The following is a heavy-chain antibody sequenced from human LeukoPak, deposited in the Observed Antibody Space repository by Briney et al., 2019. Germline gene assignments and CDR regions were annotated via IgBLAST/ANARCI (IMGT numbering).Heavy chain of an antibody. CDR1: GYTFVGHW. CDR3: ARLYDTSGYHFDY. V-gene: IGHV5-51*01. J-gene: IGHJ4*02. CDR2: IYPGDSDT. Sequence: GESLKISCKASGYTFVGHWIGWVRQMPGKGLEWMGIIYPGDSDTRYSPSFQGQVTISADKSISTAYLQWRSLKASDTGIYYCARLYDTSGYHFDYWGQGTLVTVSS. D-gene: IGHD3-22*01.